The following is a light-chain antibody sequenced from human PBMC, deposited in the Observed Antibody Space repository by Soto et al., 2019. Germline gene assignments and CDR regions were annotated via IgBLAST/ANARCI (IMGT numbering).Light chain of an antibody. V-gene: IGKV3-20*01. CDR2: GAS. CDR1: QSVTSNY. CDR3: QQYGTSPRT. Sequence: EVELTQSPGTLSLSPGDTATLSCGASQSVTSNYLAWYQQKAGQPPRLLIYGASTRASGIPDTFSGSGSGTGFTLTIDRLEPEDFAVYYCQQYGTSPRTFGRGTKVEIK. J-gene: IGKJ1*01.